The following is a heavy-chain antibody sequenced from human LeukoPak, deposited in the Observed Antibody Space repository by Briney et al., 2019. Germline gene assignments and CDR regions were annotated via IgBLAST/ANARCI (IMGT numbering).Heavy chain of an antibody. D-gene: IGHD2-21*02. Sequence: PSETLSLTCAVCGESFSGYHWSWICQPPGKGLEWIGEINHSGSTNYNPSLKSRVTISVDSSKNQYSLKLTSVTSADTAVYYCASQNFVVVTAIRIFDYWGQGTLVTVSS. CDR2: INHSGST. CDR3: ASQNFVVVTAIRIFDY. CDR1: GESFSGYH. V-gene: IGHV4-34*01. J-gene: IGHJ4*02.